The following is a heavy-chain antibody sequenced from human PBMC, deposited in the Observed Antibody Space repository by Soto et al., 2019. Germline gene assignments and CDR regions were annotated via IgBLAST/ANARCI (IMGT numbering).Heavy chain of an antibody. Sequence: KTSETLSLTCAVSGESVGSSDFYWTWIRQPPGKPLEWIGYVYSTGTTNYSPSLKSRVDMSVDTSENQFSLKLRSVTAADAAVYFCARVSKLVAPKDGRRAYFFAMDVWGHGTTVTVSS. J-gene: IGHJ6*02. CDR3: ARVSKLVAPKDGRRAYFFAMDV. D-gene: IGHD6-6*01. V-gene: IGHV4-61*08. CDR1: GESVGSSDFY. CDR2: VYSTGTT.